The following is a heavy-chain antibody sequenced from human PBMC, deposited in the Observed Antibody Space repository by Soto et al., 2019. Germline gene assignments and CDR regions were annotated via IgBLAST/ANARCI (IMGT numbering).Heavy chain of an antibody. CDR1: GDSVSSNSAA. J-gene: IGHJ3*02. CDR3: ARAAYCSGGSCSRSGAFDI. D-gene: IGHD2-15*01. Sequence: PSQTLSLTCAISGDSVSSNSAAWSWIRQSPSRGLEWLGRTYYRSKWYNDYAVSVKSRITINPDTSKNQFSLQLNSVTPEDTAVYYCARAAYCSGGSCSRSGAFDIWGQGTMVTVSS. CDR2: TYYRSKWYN. V-gene: IGHV6-1*01.